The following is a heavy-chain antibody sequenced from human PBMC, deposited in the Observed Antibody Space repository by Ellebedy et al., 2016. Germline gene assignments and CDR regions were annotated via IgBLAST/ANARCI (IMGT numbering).Heavy chain of an antibody. J-gene: IGHJ4*02. CDR3: ARVLGYSGYDRPYYFDY. Sequence: SETLSLTXTVSGGSISSYYWSWIRQPPGKGLEWIGYIYYSGSTNYNPSLKSRVTISVDTSKNQFSLKLSSVTAADTAVYYCARVLGYSGYDRPYYFDYWGQGTLVTVSS. D-gene: IGHD5-12*01. CDR1: GGSISSYY. CDR2: IYYSGST. V-gene: IGHV4-59*01.